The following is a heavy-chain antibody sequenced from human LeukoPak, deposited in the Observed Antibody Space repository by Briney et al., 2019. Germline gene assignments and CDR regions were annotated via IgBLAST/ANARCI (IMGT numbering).Heavy chain of an antibody. D-gene: IGHD6-13*01. V-gene: IGHV3-53*01. CDR2: IYSSGTT. CDR3: ASEVKKGIAAAGSRDY. Sequence: SGGSLRLSCAASGFTVNSNYMSWVRQAPGKGLEWVSIIYSSGTTYYADSVKGRFTISRDNSKNTLYLQMNSLRAEDTAVYYCASEVKKGIAAAGSRDYWGQGTLVTVSS. J-gene: IGHJ4*02. CDR1: GFTVNSNY.